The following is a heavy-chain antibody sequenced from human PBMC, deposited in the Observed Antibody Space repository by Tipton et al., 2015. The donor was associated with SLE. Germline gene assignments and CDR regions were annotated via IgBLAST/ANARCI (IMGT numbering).Heavy chain of an antibody. CDR1: GDSLSGQY. D-gene: IGHD4-23*01. J-gene: IGHJ6*02. V-gene: IGHV4-59*11. Sequence: TLSLTCSVYGDSLSGQYWSWIRQPPGKGLEWIGFIYYTGSTDYNPSLRSRVSISIDTSKNQFSLRLSSVTAADTAVYFCARSGDYGGIYYYGLDVWGQGTTVTVSS. CDR3: ARSGDYGGIYYYGLDV. CDR2: IYYTGST.